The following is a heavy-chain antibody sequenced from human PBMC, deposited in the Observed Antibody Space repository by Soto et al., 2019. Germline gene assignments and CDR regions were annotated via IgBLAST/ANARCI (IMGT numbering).Heavy chain of an antibody. CDR2: ISAYNGNT. J-gene: IGHJ3*02. D-gene: IGHD2-2*01. CDR3: ARVIVVVPAAIHLGAFDI. CDR1: CFTFSSQC. Sequence: APVKGSCKASCFTFSSQCMRWGRQDPEQRREWMGWISAYNGNTNYAQKLQGRVTMTTDTSTSTAYMELRSLRSDDTAVYYCARVIVVVPAAIHLGAFDIWGQGTMVTVSS. V-gene: IGHV1-18*01.